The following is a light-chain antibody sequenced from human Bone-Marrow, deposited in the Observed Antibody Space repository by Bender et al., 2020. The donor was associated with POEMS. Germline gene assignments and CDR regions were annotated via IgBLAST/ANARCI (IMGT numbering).Light chain of an antibody. V-gene: IGLV1-47*01. CDR1: SSNIGSNF. CDR2: RNN. J-gene: IGLJ2*01. CDR3: ATWDDSLSGRV. Sequence: QSVVTQPPSASGTPGQRVTTSCAGSSSNIGSNFVYWYQHLPGTAPKLLIYRNNQRPSGVPDRFSGSKSGTSASLAISGLRSDDEADYYCATWDDSLSGRVFSGGTKLTVL.